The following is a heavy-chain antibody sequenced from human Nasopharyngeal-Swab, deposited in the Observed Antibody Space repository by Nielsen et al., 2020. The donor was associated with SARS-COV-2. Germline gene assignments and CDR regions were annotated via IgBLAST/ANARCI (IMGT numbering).Heavy chain of an antibody. D-gene: IGHD3-22*01. Sequence: GEALKISWKGSGYSFTSYWIGWVRQMPGKGLEWMGIIYPGDSDTRYSPSFQGQVTISADKSISTAYLQWSSLKASDTAMYYCARQPWAYDSSGYSLGRLYGMDVWGQGTTVTVSS. CDR2: IYPGDSDT. CDR1: GYSFTSYW. J-gene: IGHJ6*02. V-gene: IGHV5-51*01. CDR3: ARQPWAYDSSGYSLGRLYGMDV.